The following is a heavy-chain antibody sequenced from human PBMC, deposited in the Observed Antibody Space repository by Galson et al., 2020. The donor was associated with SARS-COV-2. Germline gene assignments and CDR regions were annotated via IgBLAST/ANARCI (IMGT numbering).Heavy chain of an antibody. J-gene: IGHJ4*02. D-gene: IGHD4-17*01. CDR2: ISYDGSNK. Sequence: GESLKISCAASGFTFSSYGMHWVRQAPGKGLEWVAVISYDGSNKYYAASVKGRFTISRDNSKNTLYLQMNSLRAEDTAVYYCARDYGVNYGDYYFDYWGQGTLVTVSS. V-gene: IGHV3-30*03. CDR3: ARDYGVNYGDYYFDY. CDR1: GFTFSSYG.